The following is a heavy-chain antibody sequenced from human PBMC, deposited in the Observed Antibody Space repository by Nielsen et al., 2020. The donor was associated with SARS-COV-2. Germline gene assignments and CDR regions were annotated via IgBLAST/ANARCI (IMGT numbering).Heavy chain of an antibody. CDR3: ARQGMTPESDY. V-gene: IGHV4-39*01. D-gene: IGHD3-10*01. CDR1: GGSISSNSYY. J-gene: IGHJ4*02. CDR2: IYYSGST. Sequence: GSLRLSCTVSGGSISSNSYYWGWIRQPPGKGLEWIGSIYYSGSTYYNPSLKSRVTISVDTSKNQFSLKLSSVTAADTAVYYCARQGMTPESDYWGQGTLVTVSS.